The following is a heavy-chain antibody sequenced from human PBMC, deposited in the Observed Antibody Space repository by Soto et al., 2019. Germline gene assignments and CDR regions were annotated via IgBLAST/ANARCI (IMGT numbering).Heavy chain of an antibody. V-gene: IGHV4-34*01. CDR2: INHSGNT. Sequence: SETLSLTGAVYGKSLSGYYWSWIRQPPGKALEWIGEINHSGNTNYNPSLKSRVTISVDTSKNQLFLNLSSVTAADTAMYYCARHHVRGRTIAGAAEFWGQGTLVTVSS. J-gene: IGHJ4*02. D-gene: IGHD1-26*01. CDR3: ARHHVRGRTIAGAAEF. CDR1: GKSLSGYY.